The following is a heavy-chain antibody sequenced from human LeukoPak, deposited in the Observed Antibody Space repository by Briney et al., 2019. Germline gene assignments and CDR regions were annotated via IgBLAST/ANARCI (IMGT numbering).Heavy chain of an antibody. Sequence: SETLSLTCAVSGYSISSGYYWGWIRQPPGKGLEWIGSIYHSGSTYYNPSLKSRVTISVDTSKNQFSLKLSSVTAADTAVYYCARGRSPPDWFDPWGQGTVVTVFS. D-gene: IGHD6-19*01. CDR2: IYHSGST. CDR1: GYSISSGYY. CDR3: ARGRSPPDWFDP. J-gene: IGHJ5*02. V-gene: IGHV4-38-2*01.